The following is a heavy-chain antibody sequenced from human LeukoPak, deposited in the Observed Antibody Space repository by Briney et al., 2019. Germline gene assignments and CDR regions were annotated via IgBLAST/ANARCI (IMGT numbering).Heavy chain of an antibody. CDR3: ARDSTGDVADY. V-gene: IGHV3-74*01. CDR1: GFTFSSYW. CDR2: INSDGSST. J-gene: IGHJ4*02. D-gene: IGHD3-16*01. Sequence: PGGSLRLSCAASGFTFSSYWMHWVRQAPGKGLVWVSRINSDGSSTSYADSVKGRFTISRDNAKNTLYLQMISLRAEDTAVYYCARDSTGDVADYWGQGTLVTVSS.